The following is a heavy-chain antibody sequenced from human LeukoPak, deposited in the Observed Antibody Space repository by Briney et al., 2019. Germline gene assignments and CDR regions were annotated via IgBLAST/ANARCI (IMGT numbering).Heavy chain of an antibody. V-gene: IGHV4-59*01. J-gene: IGHJ4*02. CDR2: FSYSGST. Sequence: PSETLSLTXTVSGASISSYFWSWIRQPPGKGLEWIGYFSYSGSTNYNPSLKSRVTISVDTSKNQFSLKLSSVTTADTAVYYCARRGSGWHNELYYFDYWGQGTLVTVSS. CDR3: ARRGSGWHNELYYFDY. CDR1: GASISSYF. D-gene: IGHD1-26*01.